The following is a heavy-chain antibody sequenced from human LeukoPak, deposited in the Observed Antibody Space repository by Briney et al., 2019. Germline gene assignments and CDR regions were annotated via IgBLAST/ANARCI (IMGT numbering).Heavy chain of an antibody. CDR3: ARESSYGSVKRNYYYYMDV. V-gene: IGHV3-21*01. D-gene: IGHD3-10*01. CDR1: GFTFSSYS. Sequence: GGSLRLSCAASGFTFSSYSMNWVRQAPGKGLEWVSSISSSSSYIYYADSVKGRFTISRDNAKNSLYLQMNSLRAEDTAVYYCARESSYGSVKRNYYYYMDVWGKGTTVTVSS. CDR2: ISSSSSYI. J-gene: IGHJ6*03.